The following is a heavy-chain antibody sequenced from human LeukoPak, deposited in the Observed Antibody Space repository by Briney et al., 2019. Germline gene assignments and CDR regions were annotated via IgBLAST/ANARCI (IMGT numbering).Heavy chain of an antibody. CDR3: ASLYSNYYYYYTDV. CDR2: INHSGST. V-gene: IGHV4-34*01. Sequence: NPSETLSLTCAVYGGSFSGYYWSWIRQPPGKGLEWIGEINHSGSTNYNPSLKSRVTISVDTSKNQFSLKLSSVTAADTAVYYCASLYSNYYYYYTDVWGKGTTVTVSS. CDR1: GGSFSGYY. J-gene: IGHJ6*03. D-gene: IGHD4-11*01.